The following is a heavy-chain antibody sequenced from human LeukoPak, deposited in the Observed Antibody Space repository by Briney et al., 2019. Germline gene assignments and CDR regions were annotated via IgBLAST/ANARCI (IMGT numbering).Heavy chain of an antibody. CDR3: ARMAMIVKDTRYAFDI. J-gene: IGHJ3*02. Sequence: PSETLSLTCTVSGGSISSSSYYWGWIRQPPGKGLEWIGSIYYSGSTYYNPSLKSRVTISVDTSKNQFSLKLSSVTAADTAVYYCARMAMIVKDTRYAFDIWGQGTMDTVSS. CDR2: IYYSGST. D-gene: IGHD3-22*01. V-gene: IGHV4-39*01. CDR1: GGSISSSSYY.